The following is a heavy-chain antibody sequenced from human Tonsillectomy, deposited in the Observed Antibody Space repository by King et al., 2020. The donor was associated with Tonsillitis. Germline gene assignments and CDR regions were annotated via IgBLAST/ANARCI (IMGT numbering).Heavy chain of an antibody. CDR1: GFTFSSYS. Sequence: VQLVESGGGLVQPGGSLRLSCAASGFTFSSYSMNWVRQAPGKGLEWVSYISSSSSTIYYADSVKGRFTISRDNAKNSLYLQMNSLRAEDTAVYYCASSEGALMITFGGVIVMRAGDDYWGQGTLVTVSS. D-gene: IGHD3-16*02. V-gene: IGHV3-48*01. CDR2: ISSSSSTI. CDR3: ASSEGALMITFGGVIVMRAGDDY. J-gene: IGHJ4*02.